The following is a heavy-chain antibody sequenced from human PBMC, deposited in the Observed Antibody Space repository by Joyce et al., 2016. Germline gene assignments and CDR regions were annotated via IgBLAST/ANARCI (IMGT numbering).Heavy chain of an antibody. CDR2: INPNSGDT. D-gene: IGHD3-10*01. V-gene: IGHV1-2*06. CDR1: GYTFSAYY. J-gene: IGHJ3*02. CDR3: ARPGRRGREDAFEI. Sequence: QVHLVQSGAEVKKSGASVKVSCKASGYTFSAYYIQWVRQAPGQGLEWMGRINPNSGDTNYAQKFQGRGTMTRDTSISAAYMELSRLKSDDTAMYYCARPGRRGREDAFEIWGQGTMVTVSS.